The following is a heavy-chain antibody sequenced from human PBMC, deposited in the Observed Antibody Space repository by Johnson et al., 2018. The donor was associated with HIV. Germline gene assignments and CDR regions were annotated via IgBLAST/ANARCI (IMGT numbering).Heavy chain of an antibody. V-gene: IGHV3-11*04. J-gene: IGHJ3*02. D-gene: IGHD5/OR15-5a*01. CDR1: GFTFSDYY. CDR3: AKDLRVYTCDAFDI. Sequence: QVQLVESGGGLVKPGGSLRLSCAASGFTFSDYYMTWIRQAPGKGLEWVSYISSSGSTMYYADSVKGRFTISRDNAKNSLYLQMNSLRAEDTAVYHCAKDLRVYTCDAFDIWGQGTMVTVSS. CDR2: ISSSGSTM.